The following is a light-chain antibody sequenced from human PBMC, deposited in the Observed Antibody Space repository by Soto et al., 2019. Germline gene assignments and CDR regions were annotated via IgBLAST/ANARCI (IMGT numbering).Light chain of an antibody. V-gene: IGLV2-23*01. Sequence: QSALTQPASVSGSPGQSIAISCTGTGSDVGSYNSVSWYQQHPGKAPKLMIYEGSKRPSGVSDRFSGSKSGNTASLTISGLQAEDEADYYCCSYAGNPYVFGTGTKVTV. CDR2: EGS. CDR3: CSYAGNPYV. J-gene: IGLJ1*01. CDR1: GSDVGSYNS.